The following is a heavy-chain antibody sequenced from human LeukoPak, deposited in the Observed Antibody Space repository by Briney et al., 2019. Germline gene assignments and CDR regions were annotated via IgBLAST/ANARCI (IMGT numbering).Heavy chain of an antibody. V-gene: IGHV4-34*01. Sequence: PSETLSLTCAVYGGSFSGYYWSWIRQPPGKGLEWIGEINHSGSTNYNPSLKSRVTISVDTSKNQFSLKLSSVTAADTAVYYCARKRITMVRGGYYYYYYMDVWGKGTTVTVSS. CDR2: INHSGST. J-gene: IGHJ6*03. CDR3: ARKRITMVRGGYYYYYYMDV. CDR1: GGSFSGYY. D-gene: IGHD3-10*01.